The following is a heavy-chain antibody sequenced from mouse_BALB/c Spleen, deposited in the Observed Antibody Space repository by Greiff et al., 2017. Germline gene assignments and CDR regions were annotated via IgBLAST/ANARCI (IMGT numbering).Heavy chain of an antibody. D-gene: IGHD2-14*01. J-gene: IGHJ2*01. CDR3: TTSYDRYDDFDY. CDR2: IYPSDSYT. CDR1: GYTFTSYW. Sequence: QVQLQQPGAELVRPGASVKLSCKASGYTFTSYWINWVKQRPGQGLEWIGNIYPSDSYTNYNQKFKDKATLTVDKSSSTAYMQLSSPTSEDSAVYYCTTSYDRYDDFDYWGQGTTLTVSS. V-gene: IGHV1-69*02.